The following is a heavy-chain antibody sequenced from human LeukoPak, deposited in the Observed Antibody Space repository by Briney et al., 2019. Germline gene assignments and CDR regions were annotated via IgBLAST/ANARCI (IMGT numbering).Heavy chain of an antibody. CDR1: GGSVSSGVYY. V-gene: IGHV4-31*03. CDR3: ARDLTS. J-gene: IGHJ5*02. CDR2: IYYSGTT. D-gene: IGHD3-9*01. Sequence: PSQTLSLTCTVSGGSVSSGVYYWSWIRQLPGKGLEWIGYIYYSGTTYCNPSLKSRVTISIDTSKNQFSLRLTSVTAADTAVYYCARDLTSWGQGTLVTVSS.